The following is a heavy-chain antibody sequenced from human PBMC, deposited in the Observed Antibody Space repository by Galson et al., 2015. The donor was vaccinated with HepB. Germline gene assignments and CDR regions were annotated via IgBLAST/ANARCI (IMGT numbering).Heavy chain of an antibody. CDR1: GDSVSSNSAA. Sequence: CAISGDSVSSNSAAWNWIRQSPSRGLEWLGRTYYRSKWYNDYAVSVKSRITINPDTSKNQSSLQLNSVTPEDTAVYYCARIVTTAGRYYYYYGMDVWGQGTTVTVSS. V-gene: IGHV6-1*01. J-gene: IGHJ6*02. D-gene: IGHD6-13*01. CDR2: TYYRSKWYN. CDR3: ARIVTTAGRYYYYYGMDV.